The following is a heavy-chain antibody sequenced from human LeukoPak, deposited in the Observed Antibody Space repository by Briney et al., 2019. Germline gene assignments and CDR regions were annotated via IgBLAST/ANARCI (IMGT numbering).Heavy chain of an antibody. J-gene: IGHJ4*02. V-gene: IGHV1-2*02. D-gene: IGHD5-12*01. CDR1: GYTFTGYY. Sequence: ASVKVSCKASGYTFTGYYVHWVRQAPGQGLEWMGWINPNSGDTNFAQKFQGTVTMTRDTSISTAYLEVSSLRPDDTAVYYCARGYEADYWGQGTLVTVSS. CDR2: INPNSGDT. CDR3: ARGYEADY.